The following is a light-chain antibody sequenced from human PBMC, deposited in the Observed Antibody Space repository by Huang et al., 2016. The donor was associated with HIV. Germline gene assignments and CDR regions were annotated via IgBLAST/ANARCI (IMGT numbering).Light chain of an antibody. Sequence: DIVMTQSPLSLPVTPGEPASISCGSGQSLLQSNGYNYLDWYLQKPGQSPQLLIYLGSNRASGVPDRFSGSGSGTDFTLKISRVEAEDVGVYYCMQALQIPWTFGQGTKVEI. J-gene: IGKJ1*01. CDR2: LGS. CDR1: QSLLQSNGYNY. CDR3: MQALQIPWT. V-gene: IGKV2-28*01.